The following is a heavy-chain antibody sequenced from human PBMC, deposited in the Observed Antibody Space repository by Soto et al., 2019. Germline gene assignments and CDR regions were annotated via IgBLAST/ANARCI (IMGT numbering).Heavy chain of an antibody. D-gene: IGHD6-13*01. V-gene: IGHV1-8*01. CDR3: AREWSPAGNYTGMDV. Sequence: QVQLVQSGAEVKKPGASVKVSCMTSGYTFTSYDINWVRQASGQGLEWVGWMNTNNGYTAYAPKFQGRVTVTRNTPIRPVYVGLSSRRSEDTAVYYGAREWSPAGNYTGMDVWGQGPTVPVSS. CDR2: MNTNNGYT. CDR1: GYTFTSYD. J-gene: IGHJ6*02.